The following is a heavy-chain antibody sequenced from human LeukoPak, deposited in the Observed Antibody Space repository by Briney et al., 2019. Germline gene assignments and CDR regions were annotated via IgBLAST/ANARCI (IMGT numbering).Heavy chain of an antibody. V-gene: IGHV1-2*02. J-gene: IGHJ4*02. CDR1: GYTFTGYY. D-gene: IGHD6-6*01. Sequence: ASVKVSCKASGYTFTGYYMHWVRQAPGQRLEWMGWINPNSGGTNYAQKFQGRVTMTRDTSISTAYMELSRLRSDDTAVYYCARGGEYSSSTAFDYWGQGTLVTVSS. CDR3: ARGGEYSSSTAFDY. CDR2: INPNSGGT.